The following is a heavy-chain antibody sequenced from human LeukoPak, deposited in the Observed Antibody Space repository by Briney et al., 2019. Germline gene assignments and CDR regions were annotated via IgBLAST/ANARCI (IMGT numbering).Heavy chain of an antibody. Sequence: ASVKVSCKASGYTFTGYYMHWVRQAPGQGLEWMGWINPNSGGTNYAQKFQGRVTMTRDTSISTAYMELSRLRSDDTAVYYCARAWRLYSSSSLTDYWGQGTLVTVSS. CDR2: INPNSGGT. J-gene: IGHJ4*02. CDR3: ARAWRLYSSSSLTDY. V-gene: IGHV1-2*02. D-gene: IGHD6-6*01. CDR1: GYTFTGYY.